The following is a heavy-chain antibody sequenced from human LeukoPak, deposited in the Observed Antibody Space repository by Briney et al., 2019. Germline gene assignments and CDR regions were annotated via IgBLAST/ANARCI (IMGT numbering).Heavy chain of an antibody. V-gene: IGHV4-4*02. CDR1: IGSISSSKW. D-gene: IGHD4-17*01. CDR2: IYLYGTT. CDR3: ARGYGDYDY. Sequence: SETLSLTCSVSIGSISSSKWWSWVRQSPVKGLEWIGEIYLYGTTNYNPSFTSRVTMSVDRSRNQFSLKLTSVTAADTAVYYCARGYGDYDYWGQGTLVTVSS. J-gene: IGHJ4*02.